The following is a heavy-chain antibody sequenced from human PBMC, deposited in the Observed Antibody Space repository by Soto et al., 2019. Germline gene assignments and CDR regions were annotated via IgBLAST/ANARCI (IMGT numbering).Heavy chain of an antibody. CDR3: ARGITMVRGATIGY. D-gene: IGHD3-10*01. CDR2: MNPNSGNT. Sequence: QVQLVQSGAEVKKPGASVKVSCKASGYTFTSYDINWVRQATGQGLEWMGWMNPNSGNTGYAQKFQGRVTMTRNTSISTAYMELSSLRSEDTAAYYCARGITMVRGATIGYWGQGTLVTVSS. CDR1: GYTFTSYD. V-gene: IGHV1-8*01. J-gene: IGHJ4*02.